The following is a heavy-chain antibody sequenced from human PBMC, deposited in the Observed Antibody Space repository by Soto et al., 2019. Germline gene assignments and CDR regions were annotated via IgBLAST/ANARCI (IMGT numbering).Heavy chain of an antibody. J-gene: IGHJ4*02. Sequence: EVQLVESGGGLVQPGRSLRLSCAASGLTFDAYAMHWVRQPPGKGLEWVSRISWNSVATDYAESVRGRFTISRDNAKKSLYLQMDSLTVEDTVLYYCVKGGFGGSFGADWGQGIKVTVSS. CDR2: ISWNSVAT. D-gene: IGHD3-16*01. CDR3: VKGGFGGSFGAD. CDR1: GLTFDAYA. V-gene: IGHV3-9*01.